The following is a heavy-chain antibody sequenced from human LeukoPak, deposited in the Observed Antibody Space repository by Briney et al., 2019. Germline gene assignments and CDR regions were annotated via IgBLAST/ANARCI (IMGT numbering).Heavy chain of an antibody. D-gene: IGHD3-16*01. CDR3: ARATYYFDY. CDR1: GGSISSGGYS. V-gene: IGHV4-30-2*01. Sequence: SETLSLTCAVSGGSISSGGYSWSWIRQPPGKGLEWIGYIYHSGSTYYNPSLKSRVTISVGRSKNQFSLKLSSVTAADTAVYYCARATYYFDYWGQGTLVTVSS. CDR2: IYHSGST. J-gene: IGHJ4*02.